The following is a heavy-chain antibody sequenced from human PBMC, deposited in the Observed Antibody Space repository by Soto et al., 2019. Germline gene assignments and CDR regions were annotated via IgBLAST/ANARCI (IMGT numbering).Heavy chain of an antibody. D-gene: IGHD4-4*01. V-gene: IGHV3-48*01. CDR2: ISSSSSTI. Sequence: GGSLRLSCAASGFTFSSYSMNWVRQAPGKGLEWVSYISSSSSTIYYADSVKGRFTISRDNAKNSLYLQMNSLRAEDTAVYYCARWETTVTTSLSANPTSGRNYYYYYYMDVWGKGTTVTVSS. CDR3: ARWETTVTTSLSANPTSGRNYYYYYYMDV. J-gene: IGHJ6*03. CDR1: GFTFSSYS.